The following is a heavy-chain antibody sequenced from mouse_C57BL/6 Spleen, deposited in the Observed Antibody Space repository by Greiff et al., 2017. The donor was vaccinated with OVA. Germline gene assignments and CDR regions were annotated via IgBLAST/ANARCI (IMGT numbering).Heavy chain of an antibody. J-gene: IGHJ3*01. CDR3: ARPYYSNAWFAY. CDR1: GYSITSGYY. Sequence: EVQLQQSGPGLVKPSQSLSLTCSVTGYSITSGYYWNWIRQFPGNKLEWMGYISYDGSNNYNPSLKNRISITRDTSKNQFFLKFNSVTTEDTATYYCARPYYSNAWFAYWGQGTLVTVSA. CDR2: ISYDGSN. V-gene: IGHV3-6*01. D-gene: IGHD2-5*01.